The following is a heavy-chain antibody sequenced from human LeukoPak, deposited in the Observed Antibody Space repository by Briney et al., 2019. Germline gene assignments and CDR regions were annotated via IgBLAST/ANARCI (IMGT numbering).Heavy chain of an antibody. D-gene: IGHD3-3*01. CDR1: GFTLSGYS. CDR2: ISSSSSTI. CDR3: ARESPVFDFWSGYNAFDI. Sequence: QPGGSLRLSCAASGFTLSGYSMNWVRQAPGKGLEWVSYISSSSSTIYYADSVKGRFTISRDNAKNSLYLQMNSLRAEDTAVYYCARESPVFDFWSGYNAFDIWGQGTTVTVSS. V-gene: IGHV3-48*01. J-gene: IGHJ3*02.